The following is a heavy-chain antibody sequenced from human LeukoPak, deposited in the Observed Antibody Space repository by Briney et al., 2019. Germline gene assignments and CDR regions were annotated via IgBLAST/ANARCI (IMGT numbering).Heavy chain of an antibody. Sequence: GGSLRLSCATSGFIFNSYGMHWVRQAPGKGLEWVAFIWYDGSNQYYADSVKGRFTISRDNAKNSLYLQMNSLRAEDTAVYYCAGSYDSGSFDYWGQGTLVTASS. CDR1: GFIFNSYG. D-gene: IGHD3-10*01. J-gene: IGHJ4*02. CDR2: IWYDGSNQ. CDR3: AGSYDSGSFDY. V-gene: IGHV3-30*02.